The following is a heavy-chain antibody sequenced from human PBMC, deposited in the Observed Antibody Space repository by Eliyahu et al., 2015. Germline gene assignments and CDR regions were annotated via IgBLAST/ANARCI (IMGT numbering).Heavy chain of an antibody. Sequence: EVQLLESGGGLVQPGGSLRLSCAASGFTFSNYAXNWARQAPGKGLEWLSVISGNGGYTYYADSVKGRFTISRDNAKNTLFLQMNSLRAEDTALYYCAKAPGDSNSWLYNWFDPWGQGTLVTVSS. CDR3: AKAPGDSNSWLYNWFDP. D-gene: IGHD3-22*01. CDR1: GFTFSNYA. J-gene: IGHJ5*02. CDR2: ISGNGGYT. V-gene: IGHV3-23*01.